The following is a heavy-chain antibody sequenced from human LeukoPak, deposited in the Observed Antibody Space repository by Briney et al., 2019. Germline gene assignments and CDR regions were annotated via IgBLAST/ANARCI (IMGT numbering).Heavy chain of an antibody. J-gene: IGHJ4*02. CDR1: VFTFSSFS. Sequence: GGSLGLSYAASVFTFSSFSISWVRQAPGKGLEWISAISGSGGSTYYADAVKGRFTISRDNSKNTLYLQMNSLRAEDTAVYYCAKGGYSYGIDYWGQGTLVTVSS. CDR2: ISGSGGST. V-gene: IGHV3-23*01. D-gene: IGHD5-18*01. CDR3: AKGGYSYGIDY.